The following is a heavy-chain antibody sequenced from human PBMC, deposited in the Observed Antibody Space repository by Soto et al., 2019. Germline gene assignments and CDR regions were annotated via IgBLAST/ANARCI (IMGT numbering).Heavy chain of an antibody. CDR2: ISYDGSNK. Sequence: QVQLVESGGGVVQPGRSLRLSCAASGFTFSSYGMHWVRQAPGKGLEWVAVISYDGSNKYYADSVKGRFTISRDNSKNTLYLQMNSLRAEDTAVYYCARPVSGYWGQGTLVTVSS. CDR1: GFTFSSYG. D-gene: IGHD1-26*01. V-gene: IGHV3-30*03. J-gene: IGHJ4*02. CDR3: ARPVSGY.